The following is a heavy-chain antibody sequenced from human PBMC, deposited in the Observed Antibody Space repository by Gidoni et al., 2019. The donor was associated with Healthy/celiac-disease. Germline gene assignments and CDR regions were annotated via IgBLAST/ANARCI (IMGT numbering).Heavy chain of an antibody. Sequence: EVQLVESGGVVVQPGGSLRLSCAASVLTFADYTMHWVRQAPGKGLEWVSLISWDGGSTYYADSVKGRFTISRDNSKNSLYLQMNSLRTEDTALYYCAKDIGGSYCYWGQGTLVTVSS. CDR3: AKDIGGSYCY. D-gene: IGHD1-26*01. V-gene: IGHV3-43*01. J-gene: IGHJ4*02. CDR1: VLTFADYT. CDR2: ISWDGGST.